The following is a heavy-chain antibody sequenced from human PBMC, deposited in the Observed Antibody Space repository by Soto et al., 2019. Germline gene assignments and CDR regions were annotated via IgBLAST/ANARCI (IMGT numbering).Heavy chain of an antibody. CDR3: ARRLYYDSSGFEGGGIDG. Sequence: SETLSLTCTVSGGSISSSSYYWGWIRQPPGKGLEWIGSIYYSGSTYYNPSLKSRVTISVDTSKNQFSLKLSSVTAADTAVYYFARRLYYDSSGFEGGGIDGWGQGTTVTVSS. D-gene: IGHD3-22*01. CDR1: GGSISSSSYY. J-gene: IGHJ6*02. V-gene: IGHV4-39*01. CDR2: IYYSGST.